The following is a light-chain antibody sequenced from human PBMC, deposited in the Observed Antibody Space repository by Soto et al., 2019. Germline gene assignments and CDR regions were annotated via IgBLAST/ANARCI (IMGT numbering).Light chain of an antibody. V-gene: IGKV3-11*01. Sequence: PASHIFSLGCRSTLSCMASQNVGTFLAWYQLKPGQAPRLVIYDASNRAAGIPDRFSGSGSGTDFTLTISGLEPEDFALYYCHQCNNWPPLTFGQGTKVDIK. CDR1: QNVGTF. CDR3: HQCNNWPPLT. J-gene: IGKJ1*01. CDR2: DAS.